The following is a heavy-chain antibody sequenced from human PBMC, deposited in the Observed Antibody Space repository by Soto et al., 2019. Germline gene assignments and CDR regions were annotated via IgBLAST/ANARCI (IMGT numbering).Heavy chain of an antibody. D-gene: IGHD7-27*01. J-gene: IGHJ4*02. CDR2: INHSGST. V-gene: IGHV4-34*01. CDR1: GGSFSGYY. CDR3: ARGWGRIFDY. Sequence: QVQLQQWGTGLLKPSETLSLTSAVYGGSFSGYYWSWIRQPPGKGLEWIGEINHSGSTNYNPSLKSRVTISVDTSKNQFSLKLSSVTAADTAVYYCARGWGRIFDYWGQGTLVTVSS.